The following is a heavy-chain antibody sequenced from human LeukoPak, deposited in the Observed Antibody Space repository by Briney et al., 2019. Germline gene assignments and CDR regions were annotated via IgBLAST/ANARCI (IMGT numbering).Heavy chain of an antibody. CDR2: IYYSGST. Sequence: SETLSLTCTVSGGSISSYYWSWIRQPPGKGLEWIGYIYYSGSTNYNPSLKSRVTISVDTSKNQFSLKLSSVTAADTAVYYCARGLHIVPDYWGQGTLVTVSS. D-gene: IGHD2-21*01. CDR3: ARGLHIVPDY. J-gene: IGHJ4*02. CDR1: GGSISSYY. V-gene: IGHV4-59*01.